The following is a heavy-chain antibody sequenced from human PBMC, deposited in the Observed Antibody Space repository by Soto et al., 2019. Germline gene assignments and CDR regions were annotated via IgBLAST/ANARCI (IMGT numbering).Heavy chain of an antibody. V-gene: IGHV1-18*04. CDR1: GYTFTSYG. CDR3: ARGYYDYVWGSYLFDY. D-gene: IGHD3-16*01. J-gene: IGHJ4*02. Sequence: VASVKVSCKASGYTFTSYGISWVRQAPGQGLEWMGWISAYNGNTNYAQKLQGRVTMTTDTSTSTAYMELRSLRSDDTAVYYCARGYYDYVWGSYLFDYWGQGTLVTVSS. CDR2: ISAYNGNT.